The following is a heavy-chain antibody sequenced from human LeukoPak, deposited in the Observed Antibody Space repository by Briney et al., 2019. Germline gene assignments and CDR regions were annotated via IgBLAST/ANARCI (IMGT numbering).Heavy chain of an antibody. CDR2: ITGSAGST. CDR1: AFTFDEHG. V-gene: IGHV3-23*01. Sequence: PGGSLRLSCAASAFTFDEHGMSWVRQAPGKGLEWVSAITGSAGSTYYADSVKGRFTISRDNSKNTLYLQMNSLRAEDTAVYYCAKDPYGGFDYWGQGTLVTVSS. D-gene: IGHD2-21*01. J-gene: IGHJ4*02. CDR3: AKDPYGGFDY.